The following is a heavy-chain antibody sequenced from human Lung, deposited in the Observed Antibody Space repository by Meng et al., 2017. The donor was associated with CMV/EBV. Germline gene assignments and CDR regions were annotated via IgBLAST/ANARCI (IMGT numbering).Heavy chain of an antibody. CDR1: GLTTISNYW. CDR3: AGEGRDLDY. J-gene: IGHJ4*02. Sequence: GGSLRLSCAGSGLTTISNYWMSWVRQAPGKGLEWLANIKQDGSEKYYVDSVKGRFTISRDNTNKSLYLQMSSLRAEDTAVYYCAGEGRDLDYWGQGTLVTVSS. CDR2: IKQDGSEK. V-gene: IGHV3-7*01. D-gene: IGHD3-10*01.